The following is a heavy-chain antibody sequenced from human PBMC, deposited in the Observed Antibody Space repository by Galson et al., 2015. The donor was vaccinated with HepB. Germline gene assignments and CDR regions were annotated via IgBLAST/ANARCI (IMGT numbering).Heavy chain of an antibody. V-gene: IGHV3-30*18. J-gene: IGHJ4*02. CDR2: ISYDGSNK. CDR3: AKGRYYFDY. CDR1: GFTFSSYG. Sequence: SLRLSCAASGFTFSSYGMHWVRQAPGKGLEWVALISYDGSNKYYGESVKDRFTISRDNSKNTLYLQMNSLRAEDTAVYYCAKGRYYFDYWGQGTLVTVSS.